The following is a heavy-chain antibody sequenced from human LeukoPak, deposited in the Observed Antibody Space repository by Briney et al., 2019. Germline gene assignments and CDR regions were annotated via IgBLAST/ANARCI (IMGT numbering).Heavy chain of an antibody. V-gene: IGHV3-23*01. CDR2: ISDSGGRT. Sequence: GGSLRLSCAVSGITLSNYGMSWVRQAPGKGLERVAGISDSGGRTNYADSVKGRFTISRDNPKNTLYLQMNSLRPEDTAVYFCAKRGVVIRVILVGFHKEAYYFDSWGQGALVTVSS. D-gene: IGHD3-22*01. CDR3: AKRGVVIRVILVGFHKEAYYFDS. CDR1: GITLSNYG. J-gene: IGHJ4*02.